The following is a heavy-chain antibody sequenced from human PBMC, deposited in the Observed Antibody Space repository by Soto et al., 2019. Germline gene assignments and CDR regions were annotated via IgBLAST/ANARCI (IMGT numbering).Heavy chain of an antibody. Sequence: EVQLVESGGGLVQPGEALRLACAASGFSIRKYWMHWVRQAPGKGPVWVSYISGDGTTTDYAGSVKGRFTISRDNAKNPLFLPMGSRRVEGTAIYFCAIQDCTNDVCLEAAVTVGGALEYWGRGAQVTVSS. V-gene: IGHV3-74*01. J-gene: IGHJ4*02. CDR2: ISGDGTTT. CDR3: AIQDCTNDVCLEAAVTVGGALEY. D-gene: IGHD2-8*01. CDR1: GFSIRKYW.